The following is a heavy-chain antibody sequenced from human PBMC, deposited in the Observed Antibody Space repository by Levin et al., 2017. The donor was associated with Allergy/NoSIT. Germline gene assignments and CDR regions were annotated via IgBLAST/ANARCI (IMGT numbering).Heavy chain of an antibody. Sequence: GGSLRLSCTASGFTLGDYAMSWFRQAPGKGLEWVGFIRSKAYGGTTEYAASVKGRFTISRDDSKSIAYLQMNSLKTEDTAVYYCTRSSNWFGDAFDIWGQGTMVTVSS. D-gene: IGHD6-13*01. CDR3: TRSSNWFGDAFDI. CDR2: IRSKAYGGTT. CDR1: GFTLGDYA. J-gene: IGHJ3*02. V-gene: IGHV3-49*03.